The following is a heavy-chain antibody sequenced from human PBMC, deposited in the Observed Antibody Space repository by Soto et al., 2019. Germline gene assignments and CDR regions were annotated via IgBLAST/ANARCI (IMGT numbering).Heavy chain of an antibody. J-gene: IGHJ4*02. CDR1: GVSLTSGNW. V-gene: IGHV4-4*02. Sequence: KPSGTLSLTCAVSGVSLTSGNWWTWVRQSPQRGLEYIGEIFHDGTANYYPSFERRVAMSVDTSRNQFSLKLTSVTAADTAVYFCARLVYDTRLNYMYFDFWGPGTLVTVSS. CDR2: IFHDGTA. D-gene: IGHD3-10*01. CDR3: ARLVYDTRLNYMYFDF.